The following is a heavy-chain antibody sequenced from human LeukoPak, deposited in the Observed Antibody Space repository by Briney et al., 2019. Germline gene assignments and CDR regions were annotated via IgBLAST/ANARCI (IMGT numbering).Heavy chain of an antibody. D-gene: IGHD1-26*01. Sequence: GGSLTLSCAASGFTFSQYAMNWVRQPPGKGLELVSVISGSGRSTYYADSVKGRFTISRDKSTNTVYLQMSSLRAEDTAFYYCAKPVVKSGTYIPFDYWGQGTLVTVSS. CDR3: AKPVVKSGTYIPFDY. CDR2: ISGSGRST. J-gene: IGHJ4*02. CDR1: GFTFSQYA. V-gene: IGHV3-23*01.